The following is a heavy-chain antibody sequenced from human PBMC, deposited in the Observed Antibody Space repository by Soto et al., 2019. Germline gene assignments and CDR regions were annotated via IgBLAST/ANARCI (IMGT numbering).Heavy chain of an antibody. CDR2: IIPILGTA. V-gene: IGHV1-69*06. D-gene: IGHD3-10*01. J-gene: IGHJ6*02. CDR3: AREGESITMVRGVSYYYYGMDV. CDR1: GVTVSSYA. Sequence: GASVKVCCKASGVTVSSYAISWVQQAPGHGLGWRGGIIPILGTANYAQKLQGRVTLTADKSTSRAYTELSSLRSEDTAVYYCAREGESITMVRGVSYYYYGMDVWGQGTTVTVSS.